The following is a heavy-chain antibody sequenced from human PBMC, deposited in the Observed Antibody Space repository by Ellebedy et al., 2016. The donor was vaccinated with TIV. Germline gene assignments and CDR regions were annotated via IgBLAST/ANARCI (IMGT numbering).Heavy chain of an antibody. CDR3: ARDGNSVGGTYWYFDL. J-gene: IGHJ2*01. Sequence: GGSLRLSCAATGFTFSSYSMNWVRQAPGKGLEWVSYISSGITTTYYADSVKGRFTISRDNAKNSLYLQMNILRDEDTAVYYCARDGNSVGGTYWYFDLWGRGTLVTVSA. CDR2: ISSGITTT. D-gene: IGHD1-26*01. CDR1: GFTFSSYS. V-gene: IGHV3-48*02.